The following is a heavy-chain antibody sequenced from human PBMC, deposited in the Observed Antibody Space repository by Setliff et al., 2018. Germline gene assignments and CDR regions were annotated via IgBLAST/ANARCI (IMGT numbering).Heavy chain of an antibody. V-gene: IGHV1-69-2*01. CDR2: IDPEDGKT. CDR3: AFRRGYIYGLDN. J-gene: IGHJ4*02. D-gene: IGHD5-18*01. Sequence: VKVSCKASGYTFTDDYMYWVKQAPGKGLEWMGRIDPEDGKTVYAEKSQGRVIISADTSVDTVYLEIDSLRSEDTAVYYCAFRRGYIYGLDNWGQGTLVTVSS. CDR1: GYTFTDDY.